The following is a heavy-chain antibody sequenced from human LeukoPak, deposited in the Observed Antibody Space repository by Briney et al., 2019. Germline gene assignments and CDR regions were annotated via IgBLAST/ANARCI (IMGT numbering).Heavy chain of an antibody. CDR2: ISSSSSYI. D-gene: IGHD3-10*01. J-gene: IGHJ4*02. V-gene: IGHV3-21*01. CDR3: ARDIYGSGSYSWSKRLDY. CDR1: GFTFSSYS. Sequence: GGSLRLSCAASGFTFSSYSMNWVRQAPGKGLEWVSSISSSSSYIYYADSVKGRFTISIDNAKNSLYLQMNSLRAEDTAVYYCARDIYGSGSYSWSKRLDYWGQGTLVTVSS.